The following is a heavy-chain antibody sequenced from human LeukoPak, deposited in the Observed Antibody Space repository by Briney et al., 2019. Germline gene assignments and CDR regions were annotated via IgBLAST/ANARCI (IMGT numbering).Heavy chain of an antibody. Sequence: PSETPSLTCTVSGGSISSSSYYWGWIRQPPGKGLEWIGSIYYSGSTYYNPSLKSRVTISVDTSKNQFSLKLSSVTAADTAVYYCARHPGTPAAFDIWGQGTMVTVSS. CDR1: GGSISSSSYY. V-gene: IGHV4-39*01. CDR3: ARHPGTPAAFDI. J-gene: IGHJ3*02. CDR2: IYYSGST.